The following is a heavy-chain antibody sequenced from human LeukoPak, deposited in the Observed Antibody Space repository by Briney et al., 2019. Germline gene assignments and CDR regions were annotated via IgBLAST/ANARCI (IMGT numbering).Heavy chain of an antibody. CDR3: ARNIWFGESADAFDV. CDR1: GYTFTGYY. D-gene: IGHD3-10*01. V-gene: IGHV1-2*02. J-gene: IGHJ3*01. Sequence: ASVKVSCKASGYTFTGYYMHWVRQAPGQGLEWMGWINPNSGGTNYAQKFQGRVTMTRDKSIRTAYMELSRLTSDDTAVYYCARNIWFGESADAFDVWGQGTMVTVSS. CDR2: INPNSGGT.